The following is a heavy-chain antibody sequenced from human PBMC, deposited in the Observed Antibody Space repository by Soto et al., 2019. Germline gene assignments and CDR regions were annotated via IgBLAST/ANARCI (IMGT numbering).Heavy chain of an antibody. J-gene: IGHJ3*02. D-gene: IGHD5-12*01. Sequence: QVQLVESGGGVVQPGRSLRLSCAASGFTFSSYAMHWVRQAPGKGLEWVAVISYDGSNKYYADSVKGRFTISRDNSKNTLYLQMNSLRAEDTAVYYCARGYSGYDQPSSGTMLDAFDIWGQGTMVTVSS. V-gene: IGHV3-30-3*01. CDR2: ISYDGSNK. CDR3: ARGYSGYDQPSSGTMLDAFDI. CDR1: GFTFSSYA.